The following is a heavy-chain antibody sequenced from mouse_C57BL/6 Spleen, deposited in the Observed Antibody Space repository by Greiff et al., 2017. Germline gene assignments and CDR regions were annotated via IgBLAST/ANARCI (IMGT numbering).Heavy chain of an antibody. V-gene: IGHV5-17*01. CDR3: ARGTGTAFAY. Sequence: DVQLVESGGGLVKPGGSLKLSCAASGFTFSDYGMHWVRQAPEKGLGWVAYISSGSSTIYYADTVKGRFTISRDNAKNTLFLQMTSLGSEDTARYYCARGTGTAFAYWGQGTLVTVSA. J-gene: IGHJ3*01. CDR1: GFTFSDYG. D-gene: IGHD4-1*01. CDR2: ISSGSSTI.